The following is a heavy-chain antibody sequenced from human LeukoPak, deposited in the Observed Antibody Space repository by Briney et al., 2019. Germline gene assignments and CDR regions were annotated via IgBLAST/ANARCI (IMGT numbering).Heavy chain of an antibody. CDR2: INHSGST. J-gene: IGHJ6*03. CDR1: GGSFSGYY. Sequence: SETLSLTCAVYGGSFSGYYWSWIRQPPGKGLEWIGEINHSGSTNYNPSLKSRGTISVDTSKNQFSLKLSSVTAADTAVYYCARALGYCSSTSCGDYYMDVWGKGTTVTASS. CDR3: ARALGYCSSTSCGDYYMDV. D-gene: IGHD2-2*01. V-gene: IGHV4-34*01.